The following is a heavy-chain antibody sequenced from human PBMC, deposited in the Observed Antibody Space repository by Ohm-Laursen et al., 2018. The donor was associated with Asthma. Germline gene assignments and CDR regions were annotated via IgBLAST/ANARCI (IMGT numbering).Heavy chain of an antibody. J-gene: IGHJ4*02. D-gene: IGHD3-22*01. CDR2: ISYDGSNK. CDR1: GFTFSSYG. V-gene: IGHV3-30*03. Sequence: SSLRLSCAASGFTFSSYGVHWVRQAPGKGLEWVAVISYDGSNKYYADSVKGRFTISRDNSKNTLYLQMNSLRAEDTAVYYCARDRKNYYDSSGYHYYDYWGQGTLVTVS. CDR3: ARDRKNYYDSSGYHYYDY.